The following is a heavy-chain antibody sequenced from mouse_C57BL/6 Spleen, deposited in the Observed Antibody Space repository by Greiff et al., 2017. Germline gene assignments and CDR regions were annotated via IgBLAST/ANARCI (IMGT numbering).Heavy chain of an antibody. V-gene: IGHV1-69*01. Sequence: QVQLQQPGAELVMPGASVKLSCKASGYTFTSYWMHWVKQRPGQGLEWIGEIDPSDSNTNYNQKFKGKATLTVDKSSSTAYMQLGSLTSEGSAVYYCARGVFDYWGQGTTLTVSS. CDR1: GYTFTSYW. CDR3: ARGVFDY. CDR2: IDPSDSNT. J-gene: IGHJ2*01.